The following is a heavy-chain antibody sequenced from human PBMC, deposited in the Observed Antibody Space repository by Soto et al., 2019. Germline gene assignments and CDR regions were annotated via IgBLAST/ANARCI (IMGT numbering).Heavy chain of an antibody. CDR3: ARAFTGDAFDI. CDR1: GFTFSAYT. J-gene: IGHJ3*02. V-gene: IGHV3-48*01. CDR2: ISSSSSST. Sequence: EVQLVESGGGLVQPGGSLRLSCAASGFTFSAYTMNWVRQAPGKGLEWVSYISSSSSSTYYADSVKGRFTISRDNAKNSLYLQMNSLRGEDTAVYYCARAFTGDAFDIWGQGTMVTVSS.